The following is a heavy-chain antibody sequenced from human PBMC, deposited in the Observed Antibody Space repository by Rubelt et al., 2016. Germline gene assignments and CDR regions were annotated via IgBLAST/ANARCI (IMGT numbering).Heavy chain of an antibody. J-gene: IGHJ5*02. CDR3: ARRLAGSGPYINWFDP. D-gene: IGHD5-12*01. CDR2: IYYSGST. CDR1: GGSISSSSYY. V-gene: IGHV4-39*01. Sequence: QLQLQESGPGLVKPSETLSLTCTVSGGSISSSSYYWGWIRQPPGKGLEWIGSIYYSGSTYYNPSLKGRVPISVETSKNQFSLKLSSVTAADTAVYYCARRLAGSGPYINWFDPWGQGTLVTVSS.